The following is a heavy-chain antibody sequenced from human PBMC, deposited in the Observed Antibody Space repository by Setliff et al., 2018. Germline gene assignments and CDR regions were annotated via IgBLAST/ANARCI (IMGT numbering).Heavy chain of an antibody. V-gene: IGHV3-30*03. CDR2: VSDDGTNT. CDR3: VRDVGGFTHAFDI. J-gene: IGHJ3*02. D-gene: IGHD3-16*01. CDR1: GFTFSTYR. Sequence: GGSLRLSCAASGFTFSTYRMHWVRQAPGKGLEWVAAVSDDGTNTYYADSVRGRFTVSRDVSRHTVYLQMSSLRSDDTAFYYCVRDVGGFTHAFDIWGQGTMVTVSS.